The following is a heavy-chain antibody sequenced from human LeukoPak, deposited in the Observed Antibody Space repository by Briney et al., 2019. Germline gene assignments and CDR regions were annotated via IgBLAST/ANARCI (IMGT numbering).Heavy chain of an antibody. CDR2: INWNGGSA. CDR3: ARAGTSSTSHYYYYYMDV. J-gene: IGHJ6*03. CDR1: GFTFDDYG. Sequence: PGGSLRLSCAASGFTFDDYGMSWVRQAPGKGLEWVSGINWNGGSAGYADSVKGRLTISRDNAKNSLYLQMNSLRAEDTALYYCARAGTSSTSHYYYYYMDVWGKGTTVTVSS. V-gene: IGHV3-20*04. D-gene: IGHD2-2*01.